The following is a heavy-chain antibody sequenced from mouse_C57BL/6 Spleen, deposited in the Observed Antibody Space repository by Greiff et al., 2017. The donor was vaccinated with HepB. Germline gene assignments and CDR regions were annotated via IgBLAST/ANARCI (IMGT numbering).Heavy chain of an antibody. CDR1: GYTFTEYT. J-gene: IGHJ3*01. V-gene: IGHV1-62-2*01. Sequence: VMLVESGAELVKPGASVKLSCKASGYTFTEYTIHWVKQRSGQGLEWIGWFYPGSGSIKYNEKFKDKATLTADKSSSTVYMELSRLTSEDSAVYFCARHEAPYDYDVGTWFAYWGQGTLVTVSA. CDR3: ARHEAPYDYDVGTWFAY. D-gene: IGHD2-4*01. CDR2: FYPGSGSI.